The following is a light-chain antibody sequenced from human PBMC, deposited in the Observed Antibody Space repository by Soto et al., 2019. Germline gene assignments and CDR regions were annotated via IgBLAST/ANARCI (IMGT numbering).Light chain of an antibody. CDR3: QQYNTYPWT. V-gene: IGKV1-5*01. CDR2: DAS. Sequence: DIQMTQSPSTRSASVGERVTITCRASQSISSWLAWYQQKPGRAPKLLIYDASTLESGVPSRFSGSGSGTEFTLTISRLQPDDFATYYCQQYNTYPWTFGQGTKVDIK. J-gene: IGKJ1*01. CDR1: QSISSW.